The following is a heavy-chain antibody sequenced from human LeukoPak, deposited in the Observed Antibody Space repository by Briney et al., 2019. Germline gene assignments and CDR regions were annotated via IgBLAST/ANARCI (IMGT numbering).Heavy chain of an antibody. CDR1: GFTFSSYS. D-gene: IGHD6-13*01. V-gene: IGHV3-21*01. J-gene: IGHJ6*03. Sequence: TSGGSLRLTCAASGFTFSSYSMNWVRQAPGKGLEWVSSISSSSSYIYYADSVKGRFTISRDNAKNSLYLQMNSLRAEDTAVYYCANGYSSSWYYYYMDVWGKGTTVTVSS. CDR2: ISSSSSYI. CDR3: ANGYSSSWYYYYMDV.